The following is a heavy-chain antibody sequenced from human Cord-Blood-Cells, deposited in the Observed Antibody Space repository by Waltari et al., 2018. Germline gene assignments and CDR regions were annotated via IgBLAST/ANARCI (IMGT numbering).Heavy chain of an antibody. CDR3: TRGGDFWSGYFDY. D-gene: IGHD3-3*01. CDR2: IRSKVYGGTT. V-gene: IGHV3-49*04. J-gene: IGHJ4*02. CDR1: GFTFGDYA. Sequence: EVQLVVSGRGLVQPGRSLRLSCTAPGFTFGDYAMSWVVPAPGNGLEWVSFIRSKVYGGTTEYDASVKGRLTIARDDSKSIAYLQMNSLKTEDTAVYYCTRGGDFWSGYFDYWGQGTLVTVSS.